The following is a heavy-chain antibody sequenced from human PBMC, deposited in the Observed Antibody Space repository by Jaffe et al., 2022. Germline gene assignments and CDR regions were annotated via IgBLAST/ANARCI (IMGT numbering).Heavy chain of an antibody. CDR3: ARSGDIYGDPPDH. J-gene: IGHJ4*02. D-gene: IGHD4-17*01. CDR2: IYPDDSDT. Sequence: EVQLVQSGAEVKKPGESLKISCKGSGYRFNTFWIGWVRQMPGKDLEWMGIIYPDDSDTRYSPSFEGHVTISADKSISTAYLQWYSLKASDTAMYYCARSGDIYGDPPDHWGQGTLVTVSS. CDR1: GYRFNTFW. V-gene: IGHV5-51*03.